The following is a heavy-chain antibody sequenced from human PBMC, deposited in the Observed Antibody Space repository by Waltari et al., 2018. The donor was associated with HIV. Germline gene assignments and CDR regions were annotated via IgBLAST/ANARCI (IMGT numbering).Heavy chain of an antibody. J-gene: IGHJ5*02. CDR2: INPNSGAT. CDR1: GYTFTGYY. D-gene: IGHD2-2*01. Sequence: QVQLVQSGAEVKKPGASVKVSCKASGYTFTGYYMHWVRQAPGQGLEWMGWINPNSGATNYAQKFQGRVTMSRDTSSSTAYMELNSLRSHDTAVYYCARPRPYCSTSSCPYFDPWGQGTLVTVSS. V-gene: IGHV1-2*02. CDR3: ARPRPYCSTSSCPYFDP.